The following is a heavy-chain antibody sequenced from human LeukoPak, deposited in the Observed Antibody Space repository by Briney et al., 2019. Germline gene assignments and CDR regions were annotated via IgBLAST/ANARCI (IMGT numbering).Heavy chain of an antibody. Sequence: GGSLRLSCAASGFTFNRHGMSWVRQAPGKGLEWVSGIDVSGRMTYYADSVKGRFTISRDNSKNMVYLQMNSLRAGDMAVYYCAKDPLPGDWLDPWGQGTLVTVSS. D-gene: IGHD3-10*01. CDR2: IDVSGRMT. J-gene: IGHJ5*02. CDR1: GFTFNRHG. CDR3: AKDPLPGDWLDP. V-gene: IGHV3-23*01.